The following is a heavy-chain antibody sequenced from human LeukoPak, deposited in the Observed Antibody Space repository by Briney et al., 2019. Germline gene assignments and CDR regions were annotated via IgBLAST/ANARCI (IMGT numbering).Heavy chain of an antibody. Sequence: AGGSLRLSCAASGFTFSNAWMSWVRQAPGKGLEWVGRIKSKTDGGTTDYAAPVKGRFTISRDDSKNTLYLQMNSLRAEDTAVYYCARRSNYYDSSGYYWFDPWAREPWSPSPQ. CDR2: IKSKTDGGTT. J-gene: IGHJ5*02. CDR1: GFTFSNAW. V-gene: IGHV3-15*01. D-gene: IGHD3-22*01. CDR3: ARRSNYYDSSGYYWFDP.